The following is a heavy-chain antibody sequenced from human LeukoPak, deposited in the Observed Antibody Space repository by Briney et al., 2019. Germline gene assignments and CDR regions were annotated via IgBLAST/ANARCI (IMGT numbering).Heavy chain of an antibody. CDR1: GYTFTNYA. CDR2: INAGNDNT. CDR3: ASEQHGRFDY. J-gene: IGHJ4*02. Sequence: ASVKLSCKASGYTFTNYAIHWVRQAPGQRLEWMGWINAGNDNTKYSQKFQGRVTITRDTSASTAYMELSSLRSEDTAVYFCASEQHGRFDYWGQGTLATVSS. D-gene: IGHD6-13*01. V-gene: IGHV1-3*01.